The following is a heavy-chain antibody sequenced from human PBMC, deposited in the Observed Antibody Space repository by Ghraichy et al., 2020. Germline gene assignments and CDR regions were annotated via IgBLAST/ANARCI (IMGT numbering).Heavy chain of an antibody. CDR3: ARQGDSSGWFGKMDY. D-gene: IGHD6-19*01. V-gene: IGHV4-34*01. CDR1: GGSFSGYY. CDR2: INHSGST. Sequence: SETLSLTCAVYGGSFSGYYWSWIRQPPGKGLEWIGEINHSGSTNYNPSLKSRVTISVDTSKNQFSLKLSSVTAADTAVYYCARQGDSSGWFGKMDYWGQGTLVTVSS. J-gene: IGHJ4*02.